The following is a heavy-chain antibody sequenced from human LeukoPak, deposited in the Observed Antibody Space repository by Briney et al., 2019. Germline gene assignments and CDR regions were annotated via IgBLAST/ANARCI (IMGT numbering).Heavy chain of an antibody. CDR1: GFTFSSYA. Sequence: GGSLRLSCAASGFTFSSYAMHWVRQAPGKGLEWVAVISYDGSNKYYADSVKGRFTISRDNSKNTLYLQMNSLRAEDTAVYYCARDWDDDSSGPSSFDYWGQGTLVTVSS. J-gene: IGHJ4*02. V-gene: IGHV3-30*04. CDR2: ISYDGSNK. D-gene: IGHD3-22*01. CDR3: ARDWDDDSSGPSSFDY.